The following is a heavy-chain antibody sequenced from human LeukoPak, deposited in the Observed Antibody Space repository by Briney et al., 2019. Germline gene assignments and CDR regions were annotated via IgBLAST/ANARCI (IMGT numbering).Heavy chain of an antibody. V-gene: IGHV3-9*01. CDR2: ISWNSGSI. D-gene: IGHD3-16*01. CDR1: GFTFDDYA. CDR3: AKDDPYPSKNFDY. J-gene: IGHJ4*02. Sequence: PGGSLRLSCAASGFTFDDYAMHWVRQAPGKGLEWVSGISWNSGSIGYADSVKGRFTISRDNSKNTLYLQMNSLRAEDTAVYYCAKDDPYPSKNFDYWGQGTLVTVSS.